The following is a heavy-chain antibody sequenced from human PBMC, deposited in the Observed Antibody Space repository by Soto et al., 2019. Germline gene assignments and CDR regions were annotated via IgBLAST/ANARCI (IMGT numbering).Heavy chain of an antibody. CDR3: AKESRAIDYSSCWYGGSGFDY. CDR2: ISYDGSNK. CDR1: GFTFSSYG. V-gene: IGHV3-30*18. J-gene: IGHJ4*02. Sequence: QVQLVESGGGVVQPGRSLRLSCAASGFTFSSYGMHWVRQAPGKGLEWVAVISYDGSNKYYADSVKGRFTISRDNSKNTRYLQMNSLRAEDTAVYYCAKESRAIDYSSCWYGGSGFDYWGQGTLVTVSS. D-gene: IGHD6-19*01.